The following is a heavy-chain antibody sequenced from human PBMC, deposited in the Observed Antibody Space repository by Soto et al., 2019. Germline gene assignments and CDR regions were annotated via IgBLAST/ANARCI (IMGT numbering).Heavy chain of an antibody. CDR2: INPYNANT. CDR3: ARDRVAGIWGDAFDS. V-gene: IGHV1-18*04. J-gene: IGHJ3*02. CDR1: GYTFTNHG. D-gene: IGHD3-16*01. Sequence: QVQLVQSGTEVKKPGASVKVSCKTSGYTFTNHGINWVRQAPGQGLEWMGWINPYNANTNYAQKLQGRVTMTTDTSTTTYYMDLRSLTPDGTSVYYCARDRVAGIWGDAFDSWGQRTVVTVSS.